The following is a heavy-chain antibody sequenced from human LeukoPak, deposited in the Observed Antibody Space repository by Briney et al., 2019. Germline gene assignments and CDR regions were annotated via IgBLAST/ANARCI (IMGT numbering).Heavy chain of an antibody. CDR2: ISYDGSNK. J-gene: IGHJ4*02. CDR3: AKEEWLLAVYFDY. Sequence: GGSLRLSCAASGFTFSSYGMHWVRQAPGKGLEWVAVISYDGSNKYYADSVKGRFTISRDNSKNTLYLQMNSLRAEDTAVYYCAKEEWLLAVYFDYWGQGTLVTVSS. CDR1: GFTFSSYG. D-gene: IGHD3-3*01. V-gene: IGHV3-30*18.